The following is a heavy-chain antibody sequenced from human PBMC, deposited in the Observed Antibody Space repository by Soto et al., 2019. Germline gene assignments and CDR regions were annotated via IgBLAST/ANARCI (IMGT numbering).Heavy chain of an antibody. CDR3: ARHPDIVESYYYYGMDV. CDR2: IYPGDSDT. D-gene: IGHD2-21*01. CDR1: GYSFTSYW. Sequence: PGESLKISCKGSGYSFTSYWIGWVRQMPGKGLEWMGIIYPGDSDTRYSPSFQGQVTISADKSISTAYLQWSSLKASDTAMYYCARHPDIVESYYYYGMDVWGQGTTVTVSS. V-gene: IGHV5-51*01. J-gene: IGHJ6*02.